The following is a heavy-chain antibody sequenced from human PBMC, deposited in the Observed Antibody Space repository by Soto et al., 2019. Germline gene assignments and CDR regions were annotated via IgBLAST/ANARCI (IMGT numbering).Heavy chain of an antibody. CDR1: GFTFSSFA. CDR3: AREVWRTVTTDARDHYYNDGMDV. Sequence: EVQLLESGGGLEQPGGSLRLSCAVSGFTFSSFAMAWVRQAPGKGLEWVSGISGDGISTYYTDSVKGRFTISRDNSKNTLYLQKNSLRVEDTAIYFCAREVWRTVTTDARDHYYNDGMDVWGQGTRVTVSS. J-gene: IGHJ6*02. D-gene: IGHD4-17*01. CDR2: ISGDGIST. V-gene: IGHV3-23*01.